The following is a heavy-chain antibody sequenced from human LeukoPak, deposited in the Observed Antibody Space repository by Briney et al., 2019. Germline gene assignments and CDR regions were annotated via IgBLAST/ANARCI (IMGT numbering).Heavy chain of an antibody. Sequence: GASVKVSCKASGYTFTSYGFSWVRQAPGQGLEWMGWISAYNGNTNYAQKFQGRVTMTTDTSTSTVYMELSRLRSDDTAVYYCARGRFLVATISDYYYMDVWGKGTTVTVSS. V-gene: IGHV1-18*01. J-gene: IGHJ6*03. D-gene: IGHD5-12*01. CDR2: ISAYNGNT. CDR3: ARGRFLVATISDYYYMDV. CDR1: GYTFTSYG.